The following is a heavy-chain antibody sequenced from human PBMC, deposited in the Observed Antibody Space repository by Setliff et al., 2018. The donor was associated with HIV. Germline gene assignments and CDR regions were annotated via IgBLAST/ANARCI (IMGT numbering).Heavy chain of an antibody. CDR2: IYYSGST. CDR3: ARGAELLWFGELHNIPYFDY. V-gene: IGHV4-59*01. D-gene: IGHD3-10*01. CDR1: GGSISSYY. J-gene: IGHJ4*02. Sequence: PSETLSLTCTVSGGSISSYYWSWIRQPPGKGLEWIGYIYYSGSTNYNPSLKRRVTISVDTSKNQFSLKLSSVTAADTAVYYCARGAELLWFGELHNIPYFDYWGQGTLVTVPQ.